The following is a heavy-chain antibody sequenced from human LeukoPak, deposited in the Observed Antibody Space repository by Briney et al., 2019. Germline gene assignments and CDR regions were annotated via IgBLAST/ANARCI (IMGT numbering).Heavy chain of an antibody. D-gene: IGHD3-3*01. J-gene: IGHJ3*02. CDR1: GYIFTGYY. V-gene: IGHV1-2*02. Sequence: ASVKVSCKASGYIFTGYYMHWVRQAPGQGLEWMGWINPNSGGTNYAQKFQGRVTMTGDTSISTAYTELSRLRSDDTAVYYCARGSEGYSDSADAFDIWGQGTMVTVSS. CDR3: ARGSEGYSDSADAFDI. CDR2: INPNSGGT.